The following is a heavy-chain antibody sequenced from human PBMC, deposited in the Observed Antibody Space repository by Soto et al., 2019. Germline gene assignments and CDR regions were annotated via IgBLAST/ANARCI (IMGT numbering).Heavy chain of an antibody. V-gene: IGHV4-39*07. CDR1: GGSISSSSYY. D-gene: IGHD6-19*01. CDR2: IYYSGST. Sequence: SETLSLTCTVSGGSISSSSYYWGWIRQPPGKGLEWIGSIYYSGSTYYNPSLKSRVTISVDTSKNQFSLRLSSVTAADTAVYYCARETGYSSLVDYWGQGTLVTVSS. CDR3: ARETGYSSLVDY. J-gene: IGHJ4*02.